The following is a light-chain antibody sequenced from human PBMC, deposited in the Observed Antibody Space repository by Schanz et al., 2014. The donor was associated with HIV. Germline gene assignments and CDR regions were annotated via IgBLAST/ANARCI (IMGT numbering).Light chain of an antibody. CDR2: GAS. CDR3: QQANSFPLT. V-gene: IGKV3-15*01. CDR1: QSVSSD. J-gene: IGKJ4*01. Sequence: EIVLTQSPGTLSLSPGERATLSCRASQSVSSDLAWYQQKPGQAPRLLIYGASTRATGIPARFSGSGSGTDFTLTISSLQPEDFATYYCQQANSFPLTFGGGTKVE.